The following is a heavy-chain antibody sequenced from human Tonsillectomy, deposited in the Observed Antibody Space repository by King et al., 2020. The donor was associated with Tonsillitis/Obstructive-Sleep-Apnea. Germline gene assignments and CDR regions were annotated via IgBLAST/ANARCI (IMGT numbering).Heavy chain of an antibody. D-gene: IGHD3-16*01. CDR2: INHSGST. CDR1: GGSFSSYY. CDR3: ARVYYDYYDAFDI. V-gene: IGHV4-34*01. Sequence: HVQLQQWGAGLLKPSETLSLTCAVYGGSFSSYYWSWIRQPPGKGLEWIGEINHSGSTNYNPSLKSRVTISVDTSRNQFSLKLSSVTAADTAVYYCARVYYDYYDAFDIWGQGKMVTVSS. J-gene: IGHJ3*02.